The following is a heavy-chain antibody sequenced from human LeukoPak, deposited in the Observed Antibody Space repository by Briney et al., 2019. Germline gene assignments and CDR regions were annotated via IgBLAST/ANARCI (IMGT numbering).Heavy chain of an antibody. CDR3: ARAPAAYQDGYSPLPYYYYGMDV. V-gene: IGHV4-30-4*01. CDR2: IYYSGST. Sequence: SQTLSLTCTVSGGSISSGDYYWSWIRQPPGKGLEWIGYIYYSGSTYYNPSLKSRVTISVDTSKNQFSLKLSSVIAADTAVYYCARAPAAYQDGYSPLPYYYYGMDVWGQGTTVTVSS. J-gene: IGHJ6*02. CDR1: GGSISSGDYY. D-gene: IGHD6-13*01.